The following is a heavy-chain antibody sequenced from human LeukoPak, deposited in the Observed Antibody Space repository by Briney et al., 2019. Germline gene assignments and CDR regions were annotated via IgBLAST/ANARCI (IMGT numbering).Heavy chain of an antibody. V-gene: IGHV4-59*01. CDR2: IFYSGST. J-gene: IGHJ4*02. CDR3: ARGCPSCGGDCYDY. CDR1: GGSINSYY. D-gene: IGHD2-21*02. Sequence: PSETLSLTCTVSGGSINSYYWIWIRQPPGKGLEWIGYIFYSGSTNYNPSLKSRVTISLDTSKNQFSLKLSSVTAADTAVYYCARGCPSCGGDCYDYWGQGTLVTVSS.